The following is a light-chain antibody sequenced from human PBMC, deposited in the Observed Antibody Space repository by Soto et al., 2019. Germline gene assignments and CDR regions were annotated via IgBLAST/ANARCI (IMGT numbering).Light chain of an antibody. V-gene: IGLV2-8*01. CDR1: SSDVGGYNY. Sequence: QSVLTQPPSASGSPGQSVTISCTGTSSDVGGYNYVSWYQQHPGKAPKLMIYEVSKRPSGVPDRFSGAKSGNTASLTVSGLQAEDEADYYGSSYAGSNNVYVFGTGTKVTVL. J-gene: IGLJ1*01. CDR3: SSYAGSNNVYV. CDR2: EVS.